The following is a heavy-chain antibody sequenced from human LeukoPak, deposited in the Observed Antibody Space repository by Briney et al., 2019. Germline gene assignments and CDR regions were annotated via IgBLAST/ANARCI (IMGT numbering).Heavy chain of an antibody. V-gene: IGHV3-30*18. D-gene: IGHD3-22*01. Sequence: GRSLRLSCAASGFTFTHYAMHWVRQAPGKGLEWVALISYDGSNEYCADSVRGRFTISRDNSKNTVYLQMNSLTTEDTAVYYCAKDRHYQSNVLDYWGQGTLVTVSS. J-gene: IGHJ4*02. CDR1: GFTFTHYA. CDR2: ISYDGSNE. CDR3: AKDRHYQSNVLDY.